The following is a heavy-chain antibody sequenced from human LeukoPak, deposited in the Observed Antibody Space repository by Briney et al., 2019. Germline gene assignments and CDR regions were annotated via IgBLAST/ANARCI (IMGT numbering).Heavy chain of an antibody. J-gene: IGHJ4*02. CDR3: ARGREVPLYDSSDYYFDY. CDR1: AGSFSGYY. CDR2: INHSGST. D-gene: IGHD3-22*01. Sequence: SETMSLTCAVDAGSFSGYYWSWIRQPPGKGLEWIGEINHSGSTNYNPSLKSRVTISVGTSKNQFSLKLSSVTAADTAVYYCARGREVPLYDSSDYYFDYWGQGTLVTVSS. V-gene: IGHV4-34*01.